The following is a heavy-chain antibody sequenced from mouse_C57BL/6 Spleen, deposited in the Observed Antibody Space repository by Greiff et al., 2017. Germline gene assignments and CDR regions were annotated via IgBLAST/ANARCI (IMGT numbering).Heavy chain of an antibody. CDR1: GYTFTSYW. D-gene: IGHD1-1*01. V-gene: IGHV1-53*01. Sequence: QVQLQQPGTELVKPGASVKLSCKASGYTFTSYWMHWVKQRPGQGLEWIGNINPSNGGTNYNEKFKSKDTLTVDKSSSTAYMQLSSQTSEVSAVYYCARSGDYYAPATGDYWGQGTTLTGSS. J-gene: IGHJ2*01. CDR3: ARSGDYYAPATGDY. CDR2: INPSNGGT.